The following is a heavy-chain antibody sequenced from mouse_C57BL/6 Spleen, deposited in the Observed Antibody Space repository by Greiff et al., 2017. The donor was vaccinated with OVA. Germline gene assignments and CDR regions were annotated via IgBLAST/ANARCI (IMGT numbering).Heavy chain of an antibody. CDR3: ARDLDYYGSSRTWFAY. D-gene: IGHD1-1*01. CDR1: GYTFTSYW. CDR2: INPSNGGT. Sequence: QVQLQQPGTELVKPGASVKLSCKASGYTFTSYWMHWVKQRPGQGLEWIGNINPSNGGTNYNEKFKSKARLTVDKSSSTAYMQLSSLTSEDSAVYYCARDLDYYGSSRTWFAYWGQGTLVTVSA. J-gene: IGHJ3*01. V-gene: IGHV1-53*01.